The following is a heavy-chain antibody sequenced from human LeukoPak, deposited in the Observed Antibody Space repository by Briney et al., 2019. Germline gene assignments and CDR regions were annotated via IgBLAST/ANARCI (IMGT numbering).Heavy chain of an antibody. J-gene: IGHJ4*02. Sequence: SVKVSCKASGGTLSNYAINWVRQAPGQGLEWMGRIIPILDTTNYAQKFQGRVTIITDESTSTAYMELITLRSGDTAVYYCARESFSPRAGITMVRGVITYWGQGTLVTVSS. CDR3: ARESFSPRAGITMVRGVITY. CDR1: GGTLSNYA. D-gene: IGHD3-10*01. CDR2: IIPILDTT. V-gene: IGHV1-69*11.